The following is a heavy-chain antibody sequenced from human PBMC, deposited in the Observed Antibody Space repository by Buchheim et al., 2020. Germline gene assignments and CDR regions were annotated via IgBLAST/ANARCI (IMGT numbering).Heavy chain of an antibody. V-gene: IGHV4-59*08. CDR2: IYYSGST. CDR3: ARRYCSGGSCPFDY. CDR1: GGSISSYY. Sequence: QVQLQESGPGLVKPSETLSLTCTVSGGSISSYYWSWIRQPPGKGLEWIGYIYYSGSTNYNPSLKSRVTISVDPSKNQFSLKLSSVTAADTAVYYCARRYCSGGSCPFDYWGQGTL. J-gene: IGHJ4*02. D-gene: IGHD2-15*01.